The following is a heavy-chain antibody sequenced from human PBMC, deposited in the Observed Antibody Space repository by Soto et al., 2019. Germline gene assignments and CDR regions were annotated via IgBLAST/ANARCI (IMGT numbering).Heavy chain of an antibody. CDR3: ARASLITGRNYYYYGMDV. CDR2: ISAYNGYT. D-gene: IGHD1-20*01. Sequence: ASVKVSCKASGYTFSNYGFSWVRQAPGQGLEWMGWISAYNGYTNYAQNLQGRVTVTTDTPTSTAYMGLRSLRSDDTAVYYCARASLITGRNYYYYGMDVWGQGTTVTVSS. J-gene: IGHJ6*02. V-gene: IGHV1-18*04. CDR1: GYTFSNYG.